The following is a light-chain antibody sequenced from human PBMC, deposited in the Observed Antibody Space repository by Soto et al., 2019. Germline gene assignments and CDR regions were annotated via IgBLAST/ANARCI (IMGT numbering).Light chain of an antibody. CDR2: KAS. CDR1: QSISSW. J-gene: IGKJ4*01. CDR3: QQYNSYSALT. Sequence: DIQMTQSPSTLSASVGDRVTITCRASQSISSWLAWYQQKPGKAPKLLIYKASSLESWVPSRFSGSGSGTEFTITISSLQPDDFETYYCQQYNSYSALTFGGGTKVEIK. V-gene: IGKV1-5*03.